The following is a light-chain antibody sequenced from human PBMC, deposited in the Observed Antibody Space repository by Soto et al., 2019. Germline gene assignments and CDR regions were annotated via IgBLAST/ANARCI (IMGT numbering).Light chain of an antibody. CDR1: SGHSNYA. Sequence: QSVLTQSPSASASLGASVKLTCTLSSGHSNYAIAWHQQQPEKGPRYLMKLNNDGSHSKGDGVPDRFSGSSSGAERYLTISSLQSEDEADYYCQTWGTGSWVFGGGTKLTVL. J-gene: IGLJ3*02. V-gene: IGLV4-69*01. CDR2: LNNDGSH. CDR3: QTWGTGSWV.